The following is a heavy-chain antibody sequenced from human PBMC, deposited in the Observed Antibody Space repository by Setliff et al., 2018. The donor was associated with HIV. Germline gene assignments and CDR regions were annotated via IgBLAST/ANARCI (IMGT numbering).Heavy chain of an antibody. CDR3: ARRMELADAFDI. Sequence: ASVKVSCKASGGTFSSYAISWVRQAPGQGLEWMGWISTYSDETSSSQNLQGRLTMTTDTSTGTAYMELRSLRSDDTAVYYCARRMELADAFDIWGQGTMVTVSS. D-gene: IGHD1-26*01. CDR1: GGTFSSYA. CDR2: ISTYSDET. V-gene: IGHV1-18*01. J-gene: IGHJ3*02.